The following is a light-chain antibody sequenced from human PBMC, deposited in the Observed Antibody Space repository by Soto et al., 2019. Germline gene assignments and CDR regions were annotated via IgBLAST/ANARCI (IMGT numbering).Light chain of an antibody. V-gene: IGKV1-5*03. CDR2: KAS. J-gene: IGKJ1*01. CDR1: QSIGDW. CDR3: QQHNSFWT. Sequence: DIQMTQSLSTLSASVGDRVTITCRASQSIGDWLAWYQQKPGKAPKLLIYKASTLESGVPSRFSGSGSGTEFTLTISSLQPDDCATYYCQQHNSFWTCGQEIKL.